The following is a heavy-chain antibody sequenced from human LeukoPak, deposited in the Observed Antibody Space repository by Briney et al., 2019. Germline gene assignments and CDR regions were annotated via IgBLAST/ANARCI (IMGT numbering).Heavy chain of an antibody. CDR3: TRGTAH. J-gene: IGHJ4*02. V-gene: IGHV3-48*03. Sequence: GGSLRLSCAASGFTFSSYEMNWVRQAPEKGLEWVSHISSSGNFIKYADSVIGRFTISRDNAKNSVYLQISTLRDEDTAVYYCTRGTAHWGQGTLVTVSS. CDR2: ISSSGNFI. CDR1: GFTFSSYE.